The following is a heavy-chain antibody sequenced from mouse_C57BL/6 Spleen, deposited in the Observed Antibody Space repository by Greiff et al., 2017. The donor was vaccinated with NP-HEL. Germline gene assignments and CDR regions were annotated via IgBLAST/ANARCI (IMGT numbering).Heavy chain of an antibody. Sequence: QVQLKESGAELVRPGSSVKLSCKASGYTFTSYWMHWVKRRPIQGLEWIGNIDPSDSETHYNQKFKDKATLTVDKSSSTAYMQLSSLTSEDSAVYYCARTTYGYYLDYWGQGTTLTVSS. CDR2: IDPSDSET. J-gene: IGHJ2*01. V-gene: IGHV1-52*01. D-gene: IGHD2-2*01. CDR3: ARTTYGYYLDY. CDR1: GYTFTSYW.